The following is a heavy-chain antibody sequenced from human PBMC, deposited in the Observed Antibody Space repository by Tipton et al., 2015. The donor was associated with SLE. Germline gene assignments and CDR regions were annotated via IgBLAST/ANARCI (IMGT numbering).Heavy chain of an antibody. D-gene: IGHD5-24*01. CDR1: GGSITTNY. CDR3: ARDPFRAGIIDY. CDR2: VYHTGST. Sequence: GLVKPSETLSLTCSVSGGSITTNYWTWLRQPPGKGLEWIGYVYHTGSTNYNPSLKSRVTISVDTSKNQFYLKLNSVTAADTAVYYCARDPFRAGIIDYWGQGTLVTVSS. J-gene: IGHJ4*02. V-gene: IGHV4-59*01.